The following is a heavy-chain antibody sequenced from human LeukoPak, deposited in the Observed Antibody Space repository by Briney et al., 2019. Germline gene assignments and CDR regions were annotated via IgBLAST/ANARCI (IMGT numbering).Heavy chain of an antibody. V-gene: IGHV1-2*02. CDR1: GYTFTGYY. D-gene: IGHD3-3*01. CDR2: INPNSGGT. Sequence: GASVKVSCKASGYTFTGYYMRWVRQAPGQGLEWMGWINPNSGGTNYAQKFQGRVTMTRDTSISTAYMELSRLRSDDTAVYYCARGLRFLEWLLSSLYYFDYWGQGTLVTVSS. J-gene: IGHJ4*02. CDR3: ARGLRFLEWLLSSLYYFDY.